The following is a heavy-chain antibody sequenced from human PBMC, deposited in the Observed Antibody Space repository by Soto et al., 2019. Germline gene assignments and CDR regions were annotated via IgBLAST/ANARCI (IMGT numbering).Heavy chain of an antibody. Sequence: ASVKVSCKASGYTFITYFMHWVRQAPGQGLEWMGVINPSRGTTSYAQKFQDRDTMTRDTSASTVYMELSSLRSDDTAMYYCARSYISSSYWFDPWGQGTLVTVSS. V-gene: IGHV1-46*03. J-gene: IGHJ5*02. CDR1: GYTFITYF. D-gene: IGHD6-6*01. CDR3: ARSYISSSYWFDP. CDR2: INPSRGTT.